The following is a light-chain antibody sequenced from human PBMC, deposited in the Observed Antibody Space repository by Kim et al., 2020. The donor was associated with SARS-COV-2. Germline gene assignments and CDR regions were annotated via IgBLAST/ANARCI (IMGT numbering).Light chain of an antibody. CDR2: RNN. J-gene: IGLJ3*02. CDR3: AAWDDSLSGHWV. CDR1: SSNIGSNY. Sequence: QSVLTQPPSASGTPGQRVTISCSGSSSNIGSNYVYWYQQLPGTAPKLLIYRNNQRPSGVPDRFSGSKSGTSASLAISGLRSEDEVDYYCAAWDDSLSGHWVFGGGTQLTVL. V-gene: IGLV1-47*01.